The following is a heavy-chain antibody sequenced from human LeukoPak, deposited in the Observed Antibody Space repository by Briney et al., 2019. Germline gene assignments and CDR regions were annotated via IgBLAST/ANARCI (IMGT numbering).Heavy chain of an antibody. J-gene: IGHJ6*03. CDR2: IIPIFGTA. V-gene: IGHV1-69*05. CDR3: ARGGYRRRVNYYYYYYMDV. CDR1: GGTFSSYA. D-gene: IGHD5-12*01. Sequence: SVKVSCKASGGTFSSYAISWVRQAPGQGLEWMGGIIPIFGTANYAQKFQGRVTITTDESTSTAYMELSSLRSEDTAVYYCARGGYRRRVNYYYYYYMDVWGKGTTVTVSS.